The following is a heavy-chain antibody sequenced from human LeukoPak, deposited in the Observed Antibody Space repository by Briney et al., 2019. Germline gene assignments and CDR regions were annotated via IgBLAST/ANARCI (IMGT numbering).Heavy chain of an antibody. CDR1: GDSVSSNSAA. Sequence: SQTLSLTCAISGDSVSSNSAAWNWIRQSPSRGLEWLGRTYYRSKWYNDYAVSVKSRITINPDTSKNQFSLQLNFVTPEDTAVYYCARAPRGIAAAGNDAFDIWGQGTMVTVS. CDR2: TYYRSKWYN. D-gene: IGHD6-13*01. J-gene: IGHJ3*02. V-gene: IGHV6-1*01. CDR3: ARAPRGIAAAGNDAFDI.